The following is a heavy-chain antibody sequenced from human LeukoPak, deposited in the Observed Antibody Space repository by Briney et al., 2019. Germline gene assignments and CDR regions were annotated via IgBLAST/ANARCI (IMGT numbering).Heavy chain of an antibody. D-gene: IGHD2-8*02. V-gene: IGHV4-31*03. Sequence: PSETLSLTCTVSGVSISSGGYYWSWIRQHPGKGLEWIGYIFYSGSTYYNPSLKSRVTISVDPSKNQFSLKLSSVTAEDTAVYYCARAGGVWLEFDYWGQGTLVTVSS. J-gene: IGHJ4*02. CDR1: GVSISSGGYY. CDR3: ARAGGVWLEFDY. CDR2: IFYSGST.